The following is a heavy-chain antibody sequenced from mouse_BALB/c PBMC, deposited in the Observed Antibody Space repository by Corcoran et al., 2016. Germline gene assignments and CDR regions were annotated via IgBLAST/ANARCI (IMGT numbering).Heavy chain of an antibody. CDR2: INPYNDGT. D-gene: IGHD2-10*02. CDR1: GYTFTSYV. Sequence: EVQLQQSGPELVKPGASVKMSCKASGYTFTSYVMHWVKQKRGQGLEWIGYINPYNDGTKYNEKFKGKDTLTSDKSSSTAYMELSSLTSEDSAVYYCARGYGNYVGDYAMDYWGQGTSVTVSS. J-gene: IGHJ4*01. V-gene: IGHV1S136*01. CDR3: ARGYGNYVGDYAMDY.